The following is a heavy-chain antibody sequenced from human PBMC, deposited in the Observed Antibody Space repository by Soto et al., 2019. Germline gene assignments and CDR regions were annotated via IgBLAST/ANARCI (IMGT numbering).Heavy chain of an antibody. CDR3: ARERPDGARLDP. CDR2: IYHSGST. D-gene: IGHD6-6*01. CDR1: GGSISSGGYS. Sequence: TLSLTCSVSGGSISSGGYSWSWIRQPPGQGMEWIGYIYHSGSTYYNPSLKSRVTIAVDTSKNQFSLKLSSVTAADTAVYYCARERPDGARLDPWGQGTLVTVSS. V-gene: IGHV4-30-2*05. J-gene: IGHJ5*02.